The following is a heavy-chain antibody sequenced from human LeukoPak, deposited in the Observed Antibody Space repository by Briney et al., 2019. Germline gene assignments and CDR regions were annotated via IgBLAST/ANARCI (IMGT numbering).Heavy chain of an antibody. D-gene: IGHD3-10*01. CDR1: GFTISNNF. CDR3: ARDAGALTC. J-gene: IGHJ4*02. CDR2: IYNDGST. Sequence: GGSLRLSCAASGFTISNNFMNWVRQAPGKGLEWVSLIYNDGSTYYAESVKGRFTISRDNSKNTLYLQMDNLRPEDTAVYYCARDAGALTCWGQGTLVTVSS. V-gene: IGHV3-66*01.